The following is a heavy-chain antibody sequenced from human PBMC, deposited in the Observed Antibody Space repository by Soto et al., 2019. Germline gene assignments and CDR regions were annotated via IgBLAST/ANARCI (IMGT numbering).Heavy chain of an antibody. J-gene: IGHJ4*02. CDR1: GFTFSSYG. Sequence: LRLSCAASGFTFSSYGMHWVRQAPGKGLEWVAVISYDGSNKYYADSVKGRFTISRDNSKNTLYLQMNSLRAEDTAVYYCASPIVVVVAALPDYWGQGTLVTVSS. D-gene: IGHD2-15*01. V-gene: IGHV3-30*03. CDR3: ASPIVVVVAALPDY. CDR2: ISYDGSNK.